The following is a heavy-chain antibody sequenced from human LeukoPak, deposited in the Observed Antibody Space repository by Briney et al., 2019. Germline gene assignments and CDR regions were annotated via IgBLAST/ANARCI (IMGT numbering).Heavy chain of an antibody. CDR3: AREESDY. V-gene: IGHV4-4*07. CDR1: GDSISSYY. CDR2: IYASGST. Sequence: SETLSLTCTVSGDSISSYYWTWIRQPAGKGLEWIGRIYASGSTNYNPSLKSRVTISVDTSKKQFSLKLSSVTAADTAVYYCAREESDYWGQGTLVTVSS. J-gene: IGHJ4*02.